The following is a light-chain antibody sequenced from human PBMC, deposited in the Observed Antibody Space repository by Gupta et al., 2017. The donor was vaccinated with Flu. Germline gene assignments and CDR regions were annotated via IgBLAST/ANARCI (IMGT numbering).Light chain of an antibody. J-gene: IGLJ3*02. CDR2: GRN. CDR3: NSRDSSGDHWV. Sequence: SSEVTQDPAVSVALGQTVRITCRGDSLRRYYASWYQQKPGQAPLLVIYGRNNRPSGIPDRFSGSSSGNTGSLTITGAQAEDEADYYCNSRDSSGDHWVFGGGTKVTVL. CDR1: SLRRYY. V-gene: IGLV3-19*01.